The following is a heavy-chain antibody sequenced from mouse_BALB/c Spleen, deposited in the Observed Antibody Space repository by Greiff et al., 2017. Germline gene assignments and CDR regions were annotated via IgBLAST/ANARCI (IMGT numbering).Heavy chain of an antibody. D-gene: IGHD2-1*01. V-gene: IGHV5-17*02. CDR1: GFTFSSFG. J-gene: IGHJ2*01. CDR2: ISSGSSTI. Sequence: DVMLVESGGGLVQPGGSRKLSCAASGFTFSSFGMHWVRQAPEKGLEWVAYISSGSSTIYYADTVKGRFTISRDNPKNTLFLQMTSLRSEDTAMYYCARSRGYYGNYVGYWGQGTTLTVAS. CDR3: ARSRGYYGNYVGY.